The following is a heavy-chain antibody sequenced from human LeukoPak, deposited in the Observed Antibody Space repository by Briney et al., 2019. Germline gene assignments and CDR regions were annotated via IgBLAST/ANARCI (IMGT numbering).Heavy chain of an antibody. V-gene: IGHV3-66*01. CDR1: GFNVSSNY. J-gene: IGHJ4*02. CDR2: IYSGGST. Sequence: GGSLRLSCAASGFNVSSNYMSWVRQAPGKGLEWVSVIYSGGSTYYADSVKGRFTISRDNSKNTLYLQMNSLRAEDTAVYYCARYEVGRDGYNSAFDYWGQGTLVTVSS. CDR3: ARYEVGRDGYNSAFDY. D-gene: IGHD5-24*01.